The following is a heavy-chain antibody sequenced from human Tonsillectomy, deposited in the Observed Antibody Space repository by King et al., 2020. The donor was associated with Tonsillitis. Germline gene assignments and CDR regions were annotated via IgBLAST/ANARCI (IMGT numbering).Heavy chain of an antibody. CDR3: ARHDRSVSVAGTFDY. J-gene: IGHJ4*02. D-gene: IGHD6-19*01. CDR1: GGSISRYY. V-gene: IGHV4-59*08. CDR2: IYYSGST. Sequence: LQLQESGPGLVKPSETLSLTCTVSGGSISRYYWSWIRQPPGKGLEWIGYIYYSGSTNYNPSLKSRVTISVDTSKNQFSLNLGSVTAADTAVYYFARHDRSVSVAGTFDYWGQGTLVTVSS.